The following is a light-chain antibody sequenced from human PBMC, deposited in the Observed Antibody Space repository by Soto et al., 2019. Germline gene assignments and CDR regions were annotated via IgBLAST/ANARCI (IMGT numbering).Light chain of an antibody. Sequence: EIVMTQSPDTLSVSPGERATLSCRASQSVANSIAWYQQKPGQAPRLLIYSASTRATGIPARFSGSGSGTGFTLTISSLQSEDFAVYYCQQYYTWPPRLAFGQGTRLEIK. CDR2: SAS. CDR3: QQYYTWPPRLA. J-gene: IGKJ5*01. CDR1: QSVANS. V-gene: IGKV3-15*01.